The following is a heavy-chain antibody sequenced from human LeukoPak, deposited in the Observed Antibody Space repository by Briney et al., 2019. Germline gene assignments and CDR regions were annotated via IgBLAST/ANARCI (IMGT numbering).Heavy chain of an antibody. D-gene: IGHD5-18*01. V-gene: IGHV3-23*01. J-gene: IGHJ6*02. Sequence: GGSLRLSCTASGLTYSSFAMSWVRQAPGKGLEWVSVISGSGDSTYYAGSVKGRFTISRDNSKNTLYLQMNSLRAEDTAVYYCAKDTGYSYGAPSDYYYGMDVWGQGTTVTVSS. CDR3: AKDTGYSYGAPSDYYYGMDV. CDR2: ISGSGDST. CDR1: GLTYSSFA.